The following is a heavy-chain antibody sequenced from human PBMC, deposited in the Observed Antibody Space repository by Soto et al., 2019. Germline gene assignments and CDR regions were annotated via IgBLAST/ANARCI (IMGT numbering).Heavy chain of an antibody. D-gene: IGHD6-19*01. CDR1: GYSFTRHY. CDR2: INAGDGNT. V-gene: IGHV1-46*01. CDR3: ARAVAVAADFDY. J-gene: IGHJ4*02. Sequence: GPSVKVSCKAIGYSFTRHYMHWVRQAPGQGLEWMGTINAGDGNTKYAQKFEGRVTMTKDTSASTVYMELNSLRSEDTAVHYCARAVAVAADFDYWGQGTLVTVSS.